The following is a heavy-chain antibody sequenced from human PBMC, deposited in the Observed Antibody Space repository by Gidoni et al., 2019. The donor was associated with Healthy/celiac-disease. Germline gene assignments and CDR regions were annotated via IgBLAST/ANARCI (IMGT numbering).Heavy chain of an antibody. CDR2: ISYDGSNK. V-gene: IGHV3-30*18. CDR1: GFTFSSYG. D-gene: IGHD3-10*01. CDR3: AKDLAITMVRGVIINYYYGMDV. Sequence: QVQLVESGGGVVQPGRSLRLSCAASGFTFSSYGMHLVRQAPGKGLEWVAVISYDGSNKYYADSVKGRFTISRDNSKNTLYLQMNSLRAEDTAVYYCAKDLAITMVRGVIINYYYGMDVWGQGTTVTVSS. J-gene: IGHJ6*02.